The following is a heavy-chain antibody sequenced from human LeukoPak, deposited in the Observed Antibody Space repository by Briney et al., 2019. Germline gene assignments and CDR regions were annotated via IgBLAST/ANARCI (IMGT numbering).Heavy chain of an antibody. D-gene: IGHD1-26*01. CDR3: ARDTDGSLDY. CDR2: IKQDGSTK. Sequence: GGSLRLSCAASGFTFSSYAMNWVRQAPGKGLEWVANIKQDGSTKHYAESLKGRFTISRDNPKSSVYVQMNSLRADDTAVYYCARDTDGSLDYWGKGILVTVAS. CDR1: GFTFSSYA. J-gene: IGHJ4*02. V-gene: IGHV3-7*01.